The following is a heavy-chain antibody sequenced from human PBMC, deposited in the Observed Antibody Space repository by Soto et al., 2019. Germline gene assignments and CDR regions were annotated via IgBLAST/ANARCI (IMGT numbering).Heavy chain of an antibody. CDR1: GFTFDDYT. CDR3: AKDPHNSSSWYRSLPYFDY. J-gene: IGHJ4*02. Sequence: GGSLRLSCAASGFTFDDYTMHWVRQAPGKGLEWVSLISWDGGSTYYADSVKGRFTISRDNSKNSLYLQMNSLRTEDTALYYCAKDPHNSSSWYRSLPYFDYWGQGTLVTVSS. V-gene: IGHV3-43*01. CDR2: ISWDGGST. D-gene: IGHD6-13*01.